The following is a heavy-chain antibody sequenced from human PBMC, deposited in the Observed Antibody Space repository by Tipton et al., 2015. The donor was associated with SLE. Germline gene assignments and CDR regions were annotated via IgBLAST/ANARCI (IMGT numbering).Heavy chain of an antibody. D-gene: IGHD6-25*01. CDR2: IRYDGSNK. CDR3: AKDLSASGGYPRLGY. Sequence: SLRLSCAASGFTFSSYGMHWVRQAPGKGLEWVAFIRYDGSNKYYADSVKGRFTISRDNSKNTLYLQMNSLRAEDTAVYYCAKDLSASGGYPRLGYWGQGTLVTVSS. J-gene: IGHJ4*02. CDR1: GFTFSSYG. V-gene: IGHV3-30*02.